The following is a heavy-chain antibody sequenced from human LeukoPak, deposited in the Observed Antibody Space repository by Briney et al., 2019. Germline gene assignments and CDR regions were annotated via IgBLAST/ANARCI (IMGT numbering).Heavy chain of an antibody. Sequence: GESLKISCKGSGYRFSNYWIGWVRQMPGKGLEWMGIIYPGDSSDTRYSPSFQGQVTFSADTSISTAYVQWSSLKASGTAMYYCARTDTDDYYDSSGNFDYWGQGTLVTVSS. D-gene: IGHD3-22*01. CDR2: IYPGDSSDT. V-gene: IGHV5-51*01. CDR3: ARTDTDDYYDSSGNFDY. CDR1: GYRFSNYW. J-gene: IGHJ4*02.